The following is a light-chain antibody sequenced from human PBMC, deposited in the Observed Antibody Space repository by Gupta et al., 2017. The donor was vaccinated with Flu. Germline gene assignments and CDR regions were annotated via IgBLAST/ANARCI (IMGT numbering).Light chain of an antibody. CDR2: KVS. Sequence: DIVMTQTPLSSPVTLGQPASISCRSSQSLVHRDGNTYLSWFHQRPGQPPRLLIYKVSNRVSGVPDRFSGSGTGTDFTLRISSVQAEDVGLYYCMQYKQFQYSFGQGTKLEIK. V-gene: IGKV2-24*01. J-gene: IGKJ2*03. CDR3: MQYKQFQYS. CDR1: QSLVHRDGNTY.